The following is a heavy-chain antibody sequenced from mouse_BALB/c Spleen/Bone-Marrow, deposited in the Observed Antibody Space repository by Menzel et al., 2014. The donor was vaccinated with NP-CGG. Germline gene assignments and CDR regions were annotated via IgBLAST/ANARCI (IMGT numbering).Heavy chain of an antibody. J-gene: IGHJ3*01. CDR1: GYTFTSYW. CDR3: ARGGDYYGSSSFAY. V-gene: IGHV1S41*01. CDR2: IAPGSGST. D-gene: IGHD1-1*01. Sequence: DLVKPGASVKLSCKASGYTFTSYWINWIKQRPGQGLEWIGRIAPGSGSTYYNEMFKGKATLTVDTSSSTAYTQLSSLSSEDSAVYFCARGGDYYGSSSFAYWGQGTPVTASA.